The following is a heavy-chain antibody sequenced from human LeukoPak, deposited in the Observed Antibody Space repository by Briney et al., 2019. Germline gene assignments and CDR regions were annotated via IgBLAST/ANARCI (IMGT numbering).Heavy chain of an antibody. CDR2: IHTSGTT. CDR1: TGSIGSYY. J-gene: IGHJ4*02. D-gene: IGHD6-19*01. CDR3: ARDWSSGWFY. Sequence: SETLSLTCTVPTGSIGSYYWSWIRQPAGKGLEWIGRIHTSGTTNYNPSLKSRVTMSVDTSKNQFSLKLNSVSAADTAVYFCARDWSSGWFYWGQGILVTVSS. V-gene: IGHV4-4*07.